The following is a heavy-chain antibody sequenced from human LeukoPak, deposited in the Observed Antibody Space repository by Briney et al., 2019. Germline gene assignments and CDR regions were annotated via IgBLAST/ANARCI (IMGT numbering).Heavy chain of an antibody. V-gene: IGHV3-23*01. CDR3: AKESSYYGSGSYYKAFDY. CDR2: ISGSASST. D-gene: IGHD3-10*01. CDR1: GFTFSSYA. J-gene: IGHJ4*02. Sequence: PGGSLRLSCAASGFTFSSYAMSWVRQAPGKGLEWVSAISGSASSTYYADPVKGRFTISRDNSKNTLYLQMNSLRAEDTAVYYCAKESSYYGSGSYYKAFDYWGQGTLVTVSS.